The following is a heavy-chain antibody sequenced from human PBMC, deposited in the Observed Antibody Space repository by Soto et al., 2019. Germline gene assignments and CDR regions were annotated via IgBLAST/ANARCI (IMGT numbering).Heavy chain of an antibody. CDR3: ASGPNGAFFVF. D-gene: IGHD2-8*01. Sequence: QVQLVESGGGLVKPGGSLRLSCAASGFTFSNYYMSLIRQAPGKGLEWVSYISSRASTIFYADSVKVRFTLSRDNVKNSLYLQINSLRADDTAVYYCASGPNGAFFVFWGQGILVAVSS. V-gene: IGHV3-11*01. CDR2: ISSRASTI. CDR1: GFTFSNYY. J-gene: IGHJ4*02.